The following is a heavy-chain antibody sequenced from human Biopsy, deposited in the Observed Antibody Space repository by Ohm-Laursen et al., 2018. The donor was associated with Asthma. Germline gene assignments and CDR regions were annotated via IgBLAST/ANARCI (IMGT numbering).Heavy chain of an antibody. CDR3: ARKAGSCISRTCYSLDF. J-gene: IGHJ4*02. CDR2: INSVFGTT. V-gene: IGHV1-69*13. Sequence: SVKVSCKSLGGTLNTYVIGWVRQAPGQGLEWMGGINSVFGTTTYPQKFQDRVTITADDSTSIVYMELSSLRSEDTAVYYCARKAGSCISRTCYSLDFWGQGTLVTVSS. D-gene: IGHD2-2*01. CDR1: GGTLNTYV.